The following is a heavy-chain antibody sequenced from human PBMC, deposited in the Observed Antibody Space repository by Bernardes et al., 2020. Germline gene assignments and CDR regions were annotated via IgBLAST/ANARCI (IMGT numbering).Heavy chain of an antibody. V-gene: IGHV4-34*01. Sequence: SETLSLTCAVYGGSFSGYYWSWIRQPPGKGLEWIGEINHSGSTNYNPSLKSRVTISVDTSKNQFSLKLSSVTAADTAVYYCARVHCSSTSCYTFDYWGQGTLVTVSS. J-gene: IGHJ4*02. CDR2: INHSGST. CDR1: GGSFSGYY. D-gene: IGHD2-2*02. CDR3: ARVHCSSTSCYTFDY.